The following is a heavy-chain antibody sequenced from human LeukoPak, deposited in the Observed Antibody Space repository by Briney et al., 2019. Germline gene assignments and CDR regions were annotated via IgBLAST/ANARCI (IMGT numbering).Heavy chain of an antibody. V-gene: IGHV3-53*01. CDR1: GFTVSSNY. J-gene: IGHJ6*02. Sequence: GGSLRLSCAASGFTVSSNYMSWVRQAPGKGLEWVSVIYSGGSTYYADSVKGRFTISRDNSKNTLYLQMNSLRAEDTAVYYCARPPFPIGYSGYERSYYYYYGMDVWGQGTTVTVSS. CDR2: IYSGGST. CDR3: ARPPFPIGYSGYERSYYYYYGMDV. D-gene: IGHD5-12*01.